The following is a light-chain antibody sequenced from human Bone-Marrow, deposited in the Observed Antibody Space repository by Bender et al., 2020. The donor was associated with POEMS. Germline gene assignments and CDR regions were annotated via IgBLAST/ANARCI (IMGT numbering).Light chain of an antibody. CDR1: ALPKQY. V-gene: IGLV3-25*02. Sequence: SYELTQPPSVSVSPGQTARITCSGDALPKQYAYWYQQKPGQAPVLVIYKDSERPFGIPERFSGSNSGNTATLTISRVEGGDEADYYCQVWDNISDGAVFGGGTKLTVL. CDR2: KDS. CDR3: QVWDNISDGAV. J-gene: IGLJ2*01.